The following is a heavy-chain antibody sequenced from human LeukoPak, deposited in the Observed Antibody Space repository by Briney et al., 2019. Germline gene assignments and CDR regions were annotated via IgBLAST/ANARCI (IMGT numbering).Heavy chain of an antibody. CDR3: AREEMATMFDY. V-gene: IGHV1-2*02. CDR2: INPNSGGT. CDR1: GYTFTSYG. Sequence: ASVKVSCKASGYTFTSYGISWVRQAPGQGLEWMGWINPNSGGTNYAQKFQGRVTMTRDTSISTAYMELSRLRSDDTAVYYCAREEMATMFDYWGQGTLVTVSS. J-gene: IGHJ4*02. D-gene: IGHD5-24*01.